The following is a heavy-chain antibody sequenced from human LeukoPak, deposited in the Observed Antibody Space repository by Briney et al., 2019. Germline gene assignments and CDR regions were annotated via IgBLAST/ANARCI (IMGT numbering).Heavy chain of an antibody. CDR2: TSSSSSTI. CDR3: ARGCSGGSCYPKIDY. J-gene: IGHJ4*02. Sequence: PGGSLRLSCAASGFTFSSYSMNWVRQAPGKGLEWVSYTSSSSSTIYYADSVKGRFTISRDKAKNSLYLQMNSLRAEDTAVYYCARGCSGGSCYPKIDYWGQGTLVTVSS. CDR1: GFTFSSYS. V-gene: IGHV3-48*01. D-gene: IGHD2-15*01.